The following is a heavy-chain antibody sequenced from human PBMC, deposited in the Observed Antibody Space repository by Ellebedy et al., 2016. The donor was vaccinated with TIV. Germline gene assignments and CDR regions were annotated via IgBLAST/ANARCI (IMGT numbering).Heavy chain of an antibody. CDR1: GGSFSGDY. CDR2: ITQSGRT. D-gene: IGHD6-19*01. CDR3: AEGRSGWYYFDY. V-gene: IGHV4-34*01. J-gene: IGHJ4*02. Sequence: SETLSLTCAVYGGSFSGDYWSWIRQPPGKGLEWIGEITQSGRTNYNPSLKGRVTISVDTSKNQFSLRLSSVTAADTALYYCAEGRSGWYYFDYWGRGTPVTVSS.